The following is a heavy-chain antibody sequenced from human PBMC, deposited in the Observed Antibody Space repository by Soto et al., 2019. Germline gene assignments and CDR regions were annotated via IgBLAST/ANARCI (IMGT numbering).Heavy chain of an antibody. J-gene: IGHJ6*02. CDR2: ISYDGSNK. Sequence: GGSLRLSCAASGFTFGSYGMHWVRQAPGKGLEWVAVISYDGSNKYYADSVKGRFTISRDNSKNTLYLQMNSLRAEDTAVYYCAKDVEMATAAYYYGMDVWGQGTTVTVSS. D-gene: IGHD5-12*01. CDR3: AKDVEMATAAYYYGMDV. CDR1: GFTFGSYG. V-gene: IGHV3-30*18.